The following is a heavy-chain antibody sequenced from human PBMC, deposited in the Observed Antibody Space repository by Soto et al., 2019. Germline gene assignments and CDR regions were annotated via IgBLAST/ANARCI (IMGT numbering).Heavy chain of an antibody. D-gene: IGHD2-15*01. CDR1: GYTFTGYY. CDR2: INPNSGGT. J-gene: IGHJ6*02. V-gene: IGHV1-2*02. Sequence: QVQLVQSGAEVKKPGASVKVSCKASGYTFTGYYMHWVRQAPGQGLEWMGWINPNSGGTNYAQKFQGRVTRTRDTSISTAYMELSRLRSDDTAVYYCARAYCSGGSCYGMDVWGQGTTVTVSS. CDR3: ARAYCSGGSCYGMDV.